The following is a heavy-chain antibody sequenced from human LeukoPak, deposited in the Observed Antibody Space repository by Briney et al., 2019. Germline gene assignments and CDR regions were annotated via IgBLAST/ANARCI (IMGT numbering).Heavy chain of an antibody. J-gene: IGHJ4*02. CDR1: GYTFTSYD. V-gene: IGHV1-8*03. CDR3: ARGRGYCSSTSCYHFDY. D-gene: IGHD2-2*01. Sequence: ASVEVSCKASGYTFTSYDINWVRQATGQGLEWMGWMNPNSGNTGYAQKFQGRVTITRNTSISTAYMELSSLGSEDTAVYYCARGRGYCSSTSCYHFDYWGQGTLVTVSS. CDR2: MNPNSGNT.